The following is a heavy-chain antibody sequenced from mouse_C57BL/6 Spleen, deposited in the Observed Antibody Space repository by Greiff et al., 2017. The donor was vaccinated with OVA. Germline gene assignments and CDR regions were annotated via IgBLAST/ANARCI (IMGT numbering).Heavy chain of an antibody. CDR1: GYTFTSYW. CDR3: ARTVVARDFDY. CDR2: IHPNSGST. J-gene: IGHJ2*01. Sequence: QVQLKQPGAELVTPGASVKLSCKASGYTFTSYWMHWVKQRPGQGLEWIGMIHPNSGSTNYNEKFKSKATLTVDKSSSTAYMQLSSLTSEDSAVYYCARTVVARDFDYWGQGTTLTVSS. V-gene: IGHV1-64*01. D-gene: IGHD1-1*01.